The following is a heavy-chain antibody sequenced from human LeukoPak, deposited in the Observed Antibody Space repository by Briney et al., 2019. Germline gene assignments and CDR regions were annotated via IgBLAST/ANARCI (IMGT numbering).Heavy chain of an antibody. CDR3: AVNGYDYYFDY. CDR2: IYYSGST. Sequence: PSETLSLTCTVSGDSISSSGYYWGWIRQPPGKGLEWIGNIYYSGSTYYNPSLKSRVTIPVDTSKNQFSLKLSSVTAADTAVYYCAVNGYDYYFDYWGQGTLVTVSS. D-gene: IGHD5-12*01. CDR1: GDSISSSGYY. J-gene: IGHJ4*02. V-gene: IGHV4-39*01.